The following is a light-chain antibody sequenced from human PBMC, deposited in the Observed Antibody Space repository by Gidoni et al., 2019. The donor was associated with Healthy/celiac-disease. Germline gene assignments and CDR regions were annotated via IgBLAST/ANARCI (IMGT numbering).Light chain of an antibody. CDR2: SDS. Sequence: SYELTQPHSVSVAPAQMARITCGGNNIGSKAVHWYQQKPGPDPVLVIYSDSNRPSGIPWRFSGFNPATTATLTLTSIEASAEAVYYCPVLDCSSDHPVFGGGPKLTVL. CDR3: PVLDCSSDHPV. V-gene: IGLV3-12*02. CDR1: NIGSKA. J-gene: IGLJ3*02.